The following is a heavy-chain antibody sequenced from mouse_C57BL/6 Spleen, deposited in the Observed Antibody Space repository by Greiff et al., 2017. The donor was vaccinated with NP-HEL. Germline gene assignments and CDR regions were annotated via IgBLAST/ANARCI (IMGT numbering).Heavy chain of an antibody. CDR3: AREGVYGNYDWFAY. CDR1: GYTFTDYY. CDR2: IYPGSGNT. D-gene: IGHD2-1*01. J-gene: IGHJ3*01. V-gene: IGHV1-76*01. Sequence: QVQLKESGAELVRPGASVKLSCKASGYTFTDYYINWVKQRPGQGLEWIARIYPGSGNTYYNEKFKGKATLTAEKSSSTAYMQLSSLTSEDSAVYFCAREGVYGNYDWFAYWGQGTLVTVSA.